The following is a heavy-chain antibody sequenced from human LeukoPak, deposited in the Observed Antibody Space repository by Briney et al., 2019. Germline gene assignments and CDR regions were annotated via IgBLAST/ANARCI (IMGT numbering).Heavy chain of an antibody. Sequence: GSLRLSCAASGFTFSSYAMHWVRQAPGKGLEWVAVISYDGSNKYYADSVKGRFTISRDNSKNTLYLQMNSLRAEDTAVYYCARGYGDEYYFDYWGQGTLVTVSS. V-gene: IGHV3-30-3*01. D-gene: IGHD4-17*01. CDR3: ARGYGDEYYFDY. CDR2: ISYDGSNK. CDR1: GFTFSSYA. J-gene: IGHJ4*02.